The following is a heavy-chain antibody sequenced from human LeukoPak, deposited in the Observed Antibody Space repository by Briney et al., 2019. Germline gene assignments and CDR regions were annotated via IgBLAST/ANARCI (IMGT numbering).Heavy chain of an antibody. CDR3: ARSAHITMIVVVPPSDFDY. D-gene: IGHD3-22*01. V-gene: IGHV3-48*03. CDR2: ISSSGSTI. J-gene: IGHJ4*02. CDR1: GFTFSSYE. Sequence: GGSLRLSCAASGFTFSSYEMHWVRQAPGKGLEWVSYISSSGSTIYYADSVKGRFTISRDNAKNSLYLQMNSLRAEDTAVYYCARSAHITMIVVVPPSDFDYWGQGTLVTVSS.